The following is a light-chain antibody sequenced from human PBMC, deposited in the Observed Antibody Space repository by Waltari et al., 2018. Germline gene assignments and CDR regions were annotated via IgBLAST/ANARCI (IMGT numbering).Light chain of an antibody. CDR2: MAS. Sequence: FQMPQSPSTLSASVGAGFPFPSRASQSVVTWLAWYQQKPGKAPKLLIYMASSLDSGVPSRFSGSGSGTEFTLTISSLQPDDFATYSCQQYSSFSTFGQGTKV. V-gene: IGKV1-5*03. CDR1: QSVVTW. CDR3: QQYSSFST. J-gene: IGKJ2*01.